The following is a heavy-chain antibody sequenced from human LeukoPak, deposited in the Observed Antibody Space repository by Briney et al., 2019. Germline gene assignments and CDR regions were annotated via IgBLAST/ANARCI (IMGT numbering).Heavy chain of an antibody. CDR1: GLTFSSYS. Sequence: GGSLRLSCTASGLTFSSYSMSWVRQGPGTGLEWVSAISGSGDTTFYADSVKGRFTISRDNSKKTLYLQVNRLRAEDTAVYFCAKELTTERTPGVDSWGQGTLVTVSS. CDR3: AKELTTERTPGVDS. J-gene: IGHJ4*02. V-gene: IGHV3-23*01. D-gene: IGHD4-17*01. CDR2: ISGSGDTT.